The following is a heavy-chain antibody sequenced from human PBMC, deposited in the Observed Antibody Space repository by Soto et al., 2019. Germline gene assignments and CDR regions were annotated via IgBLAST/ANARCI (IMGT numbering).Heavy chain of an antibody. D-gene: IGHD6-19*01. V-gene: IGHV4-39*01. Sequence: PSETLSLTCTVSGGSFSSSSYYWVWIRQPPGRGLEWIGNIYYSGSTYYNPSLKSRVTISVDTSKNQFSPKLSSVTAADTAVYYCARLRGITGYSSAWYNFDYWGQGTLVTVSS. CDR3: ARLRGITGYSSAWYNFDY. J-gene: IGHJ4*02. CDR2: IYYSGST. CDR1: GGSFSSSSYY.